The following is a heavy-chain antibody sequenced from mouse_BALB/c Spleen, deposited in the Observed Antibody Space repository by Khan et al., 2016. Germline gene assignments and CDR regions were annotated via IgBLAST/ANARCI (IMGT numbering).Heavy chain of an antibody. Sequence: QIQLVQSGPELKKPGETVKISCKASGYTLTNYGMNWVKQAPGKGLKWMGWINTYNGEPTYADDFKGRFDFSLETSASTAYLRLNNLTNEDTGTYFCARKPPLLQDYYAMDCWGQGTSVAASS. CDR1: GYTLTNYG. V-gene: IGHV9-3-1*01. J-gene: IGHJ4*01. CDR3: ARKPPLLQDYYAMDC. CDR2: INTYNGEP. D-gene: IGHD2-14*01.